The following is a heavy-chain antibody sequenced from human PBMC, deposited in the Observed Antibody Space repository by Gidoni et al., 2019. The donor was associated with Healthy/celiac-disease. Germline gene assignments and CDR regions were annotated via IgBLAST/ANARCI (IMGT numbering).Heavy chain of an antibody. V-gene: IGHV4-39*01. CDR3: ARQYSSSWYSPDIDYYGMDV. D-gene: IGHD6-13*01. J-gene: IGHJ6*02. Sequence: QLQLQESGPRLVKPSETLSLTRTLPVRSISSSSYYWGWIRPPPGKGLEWIGSIYYSGSTYYNPSLKSRVTISVDTSKNQFSLKLSSVTAADTAVYYCARQYSSSWYSPDIDYYGMDVWGQGTTVTVSS. CDR2: IYYSGST. CDR1: VRSISSSSYY.